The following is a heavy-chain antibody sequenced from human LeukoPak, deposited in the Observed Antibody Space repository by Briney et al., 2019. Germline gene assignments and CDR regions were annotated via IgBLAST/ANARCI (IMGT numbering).Heavy chain of an antibody. D-gene: IGHD2-2*01. CDR1: GYPFTRYG. CDR2: INPDNGST. V-gene: IGHV1-18*01. J-gene: IGHJ4*02. CDR3: ATYYCSTTSCYPYFFDY. Sequence: GASVKVSCKASGYPFTRYGISWVRQAPGQGLEWMGWINPDNGSTKYAQKFQGRVTMTTDTSTSTAHMELRSLRSDDTAVYYCATYYCSTTSCYPYFFDYWGQGTLVTVSS.